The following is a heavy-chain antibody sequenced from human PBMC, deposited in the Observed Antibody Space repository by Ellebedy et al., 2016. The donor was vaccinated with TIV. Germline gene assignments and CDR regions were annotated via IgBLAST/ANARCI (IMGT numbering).Heavy chain of an antibody. Sequence: AASVKVSCKASGGTFSSYAISWVRQAPGQGLEWMGGIIPIFGTANYAQKFQGRVTITADESTSTAYMELSSLRSEDTAVYYCARAETNYYDSSGYSPKHWGQGTLVTVSS. CDR2: IIPIFGTA. V-gene: IGHV1-69*13. CDR3: ARAETNYYDSSGYSPKH. CDR1: GGTFSSYA. J-gene: IGHJ4*02. D-gene: IGHD3-22*01.